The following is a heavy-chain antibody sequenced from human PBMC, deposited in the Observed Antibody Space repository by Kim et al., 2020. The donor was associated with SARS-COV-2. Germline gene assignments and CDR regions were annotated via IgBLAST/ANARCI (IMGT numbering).Heavy chain of an antibody. CDR1: GGSISSSY. Sequence: SETLSLTCTVSGGSISSSYWSWIRQPPGKGLEWIGYIHYSGSTNYNSSLKSRVTISIDTSKNQFSLKLYSVTAADTAVYYCARDPWGTGVSNAFDIWGQGTMVTVSS. J-gene: IGHJ3*02. V-gene: IGHV4-59*13. D-gene: IGHD7-27*01. CDR3: ARDPWGTGVSNAFDI. CDR2: IHYSGST.